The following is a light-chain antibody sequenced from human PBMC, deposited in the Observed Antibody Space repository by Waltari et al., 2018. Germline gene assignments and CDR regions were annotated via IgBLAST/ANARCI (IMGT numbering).Light chain of an antibody. Sequence: NVLTQSPGTLSLSPGEIATLSCRPSQIVSNNYLAWYQHQPGQAPRLLIYGVSSRATGIPDRFSGSGSGTDFTLTISRLEPEDSAVYFCHLYGSARTFGGGTKVEIK. CDR1: QIVSNNY. J-gene: IGKJ4*01. V-gene: IGKV3-20*01. CDR3: HLYGSART. CDR2: GVS.